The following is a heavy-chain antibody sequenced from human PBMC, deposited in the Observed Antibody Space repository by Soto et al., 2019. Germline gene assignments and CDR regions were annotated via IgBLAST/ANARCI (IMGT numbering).Heavy chain of an antibody. CDR1: GGTFSSYA. V-gene: IGHV1-69*13. CDR3: ARGTSRYSYGFRGRFDY. Sequence: SVKVSCKASGGTFSSYAISWVRQAPGQGLEWMGGIIPIFGTANYAQKFQGRVTITADESTSTAYMELSSLRSEDTAVYYCARGTSRYSYGFRGRFDYWGQGTLVTVSS. J-gene: IGHJ4*02. CDR2: IIPIFGTA. D-gene: IGHD5-18*01.